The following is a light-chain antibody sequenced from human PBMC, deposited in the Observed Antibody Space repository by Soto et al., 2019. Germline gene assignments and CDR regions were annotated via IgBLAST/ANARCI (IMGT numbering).Light chain of an antibody. J-gene: IGKJ4*01. CDR3: QHRTTPFT. CDR1: QSVSRY. CDR2: DAS. Sequence: EIVLTQSPATLPLSPGERATLSCRASQSVSRYLAWYQQKPGQAPRLLIYDASNRATGIPARFSGSGSGTDFTLTISSLEPEDFAVYYCQHRTTPFTFGGGTKVQIK. V-gene: IGKV3-11*01.